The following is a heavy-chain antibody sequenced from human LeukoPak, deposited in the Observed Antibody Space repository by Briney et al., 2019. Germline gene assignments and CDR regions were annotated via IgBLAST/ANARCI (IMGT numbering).Heavy chain of an antibody. CDR2: IHPNSGGT. CDR3: GRKSAARKTSEFDY. J-gene: IGHJ4*02. Sequence: ASAKVSCKASGYTSTSYGISWVRHAPGQGIEWMGWIHPNSGGTSYGQKFQGRVTMTRDTSISTAYMELSRLTFDDTAVYFCGRKSAARKTSEFDYWGQGTLVTVSA. V-gene: IGHV1-2*02. D-gene: IGHD6-6*01. CDR1: GYTSTSYG.